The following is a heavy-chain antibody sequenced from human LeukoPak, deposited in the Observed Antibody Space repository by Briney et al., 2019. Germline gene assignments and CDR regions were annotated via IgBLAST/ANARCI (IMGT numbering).Heavy chain of an antibody. J-gene: IGHJ4*02. V-gene: IGHV3-30*02. Sequence: PGGSLRLSCAASGFTFSSYGMHWVRQAPGKGLEWVTFIQYDGSNKYYAHSVKGRFPISRDNSKNTVYLQMNSLRTEDTAVYYCARSLTMVRAYDYWGQGTLVTVSS. D-gene: IGHD3-10*01. CDR1: GFTFSSYG. CDR3: ARSLTMVRAYDY. CDR2: IQYDGSNK.